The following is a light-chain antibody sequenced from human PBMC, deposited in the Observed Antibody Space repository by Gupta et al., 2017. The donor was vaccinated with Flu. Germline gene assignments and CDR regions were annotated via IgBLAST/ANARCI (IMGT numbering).Light chain of an antibody. CDR3: KSFASSIAYL. J-gene: IGLJ1*01. Sequence: SSDVGSYDQVSWNQQYPGKAPKLIIYSVSHRPSGVSNRFSGSKSGTTASLTISGLQAEDEADYYCKSFASSIAYLFGTGTKVAVL. V-gene: IGLV2-14*03. CDR1: SSDVGSYDQ. CDR2: SVS.